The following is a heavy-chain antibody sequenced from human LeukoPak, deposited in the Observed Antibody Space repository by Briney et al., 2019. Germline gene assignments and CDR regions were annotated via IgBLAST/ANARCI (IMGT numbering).Heavy chain of an antibody. J-gene: IGHJ4*02. Sequence: LETLSLTCTVSGGSISSHYWSWIRQPPGKGLEWIGYIYYSGSTNYNPSLKSRVTISVDTSKNQFSLKLSSVTAADTAVYYCATSKFKYSSSSFDYWGQGTLVTVSS. CDR3: ATSKFKYSSSSFDY. CDR1: GGSISSHY. CDR2: IYYSGST. D-gene: IGHD6-6*01. V-gene: IGHV4-59*11.